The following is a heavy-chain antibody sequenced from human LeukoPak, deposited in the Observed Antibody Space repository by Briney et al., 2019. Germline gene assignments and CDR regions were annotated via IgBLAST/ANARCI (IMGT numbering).Heavy chain of an antibody. CDR2: IYHSGST. Sequence: SGTLSLTCAVSGGSISSSNWWSWVRQPPGKGLEWIGEIYHSGSTNYDPSLKSRVTISVDKSKNQFSLKLSSVTAADTAVYYCASRSGSSGWYEVDYWGQGTLVTVSS. CDR3: ASRSGSSGWYEVDY. V-gene: IGHV4-4*02. D-gene: IGHD6-19*01. CDR1: GGSISSSNW. J-gene: IGHJ4*02.